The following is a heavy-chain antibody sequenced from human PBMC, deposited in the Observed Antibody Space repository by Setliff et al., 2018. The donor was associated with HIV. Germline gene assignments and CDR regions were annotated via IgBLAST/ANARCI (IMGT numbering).Heavy chain of an antibody. J-gene: IGHJ4*02. CDR3: AREGQDSGGWYYFDY. D-gene: IGHD6-19*01. CDR2: INPKSGAT. CDR1: GYTFTSYG. V-gene: IGHV1-2*06. Sequence: ASVKVSCKASGYTFTSYGISWVRQAPGQGLEYMGRINPKSGATIYAENFQGRVTMTRDMSISTAYMEVNRLTSDDTALYYCAREGQDSGGWYYFDYWGQGTLVTVSS.